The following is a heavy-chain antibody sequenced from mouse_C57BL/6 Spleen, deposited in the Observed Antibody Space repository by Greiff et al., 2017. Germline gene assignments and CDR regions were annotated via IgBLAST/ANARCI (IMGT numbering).Heavy chain of an antibody. CDR2: INPYNGDT. D-gene: IGHD1-1*01. CDR1: GYSFTGYF. Sequence: EVQLVESGTELVKPGDSVKISCKASGYSFTGYFMNWVMQSHGKSLEWIGRINPYNGDTFYNQKFKGKATLTVAKSSSTAHMELRSLTSEDAAVYYCARGNYYGSSSYYFDYWGQGTTLTVSS. CDR3: ARGNYYGSSSYYFDY. V-gene: IGHV1-20*01. J-gene: IGHJ2*01.